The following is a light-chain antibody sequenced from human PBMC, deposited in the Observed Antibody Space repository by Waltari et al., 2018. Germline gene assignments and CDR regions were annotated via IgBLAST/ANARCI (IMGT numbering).Light chain of an antibody. V-gene: IGKV1-5*03. CDR1: QNIESW. J-gene: IGKJ4*01. CDR3: QRYDSFPLS. Sequence: DIQMTQSPSTLSASVGDRVTITCRASQNIESWVAWYQQRPGKGPKLLIYETSTLEVGVPSRFIGSRSGTDFTLTISSLQPDDFSTYFCQRYDSFPLSFGGGTKVDIK. CDR2: ETS.